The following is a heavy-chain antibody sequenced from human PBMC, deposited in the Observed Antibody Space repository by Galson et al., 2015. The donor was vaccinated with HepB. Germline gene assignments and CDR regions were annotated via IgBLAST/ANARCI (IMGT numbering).Heavy chain of an antibody. J-gene: IGHJ4*02. Sequence: SVKVSCKASGGTFSSYAISWVRQAPGQGLEWMGGIIPIFGTANYAQKFQGRVTITADESTSTAYMELSSLRSEDTAVYYCARDARYCSSTSCLDYWGQGTLVTVSS. D-gene: IGHD2-2*01. CDR2: IIPIFGTA. V-gene: IGHV1-69*13. CDR3: ARDARYCSSTSCLDY. CDR1: GGTFSSYA.